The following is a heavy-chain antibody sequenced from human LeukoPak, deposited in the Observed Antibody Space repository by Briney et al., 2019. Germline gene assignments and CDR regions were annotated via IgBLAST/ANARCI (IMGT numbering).Heavy chain of an antibody. CDR2: IYWNDDK. CDR1: GFSLSTSGVG. J-gene: IGHJ4*02. D-gene: IGHD4-17*01. CDR3: AQTTTVTTIGPYFDY. Sequence: SGPTLVNPTQTLTLTCTFSGFSLSTSGVGVGWIRQPPGKALEWLALIYWNDDKRYSPSLKSRLTITKDTSKNQVVPTMTNMDPVDTATYYCAQTTTVTTIGPYFDYWGQGTLVTVSS. V-gene: IGHV2-5*01.